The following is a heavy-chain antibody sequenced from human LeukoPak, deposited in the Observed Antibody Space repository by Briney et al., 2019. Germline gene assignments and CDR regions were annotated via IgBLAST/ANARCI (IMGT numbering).Heavy chain of an antibody. CDR1: GYTFSSYY. J-gene: IGHJ6*03. V-gene: IGHV1-2*02. CDR2: INHNSGGT. D-gene: IGHD3-10*01. Sequence: VASVKLSCKASGYTFSSYYMHWVRQAPGQGPEWMGYINHNSGGTNYAETFKGRFTITADKSKSSAYMELSSLRSEDTAVYYCARSYGNGSGSHHYYNNYMDVWGKGTTVTVSS. CDR3: ARSYGNGSGSHHYYNNYMDV.